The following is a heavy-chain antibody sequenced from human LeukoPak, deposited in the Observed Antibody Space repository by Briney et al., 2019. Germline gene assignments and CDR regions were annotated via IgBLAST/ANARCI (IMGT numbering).Heavy chain of an antibody. V-gene: IGHV1-2*06. CDR1: GYTFTGYY. Sequence: ASVKVSCTASGYTFTGYYVHWVRQAPGQGLEWMGRINPNSGDTSYAQKFQGRVTMTRDTSISTAYMELSRLRSDDTAVYYCARDYCGGDCFPDYWGQGTLVTVSS. CDR2: INPNSGDT. J-gene: IGHJ4*02. D-gene: IGHD2-21*02. CDR3: ARDYCGGDCFPDY.